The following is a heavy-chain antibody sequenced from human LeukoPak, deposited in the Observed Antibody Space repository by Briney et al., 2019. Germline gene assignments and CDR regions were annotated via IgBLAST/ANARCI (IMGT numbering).Heavy chain of an antibody. D-gene: IGHD2-21*02. CDR1: GDSISSYY. CDR3: ARRVTSNCFDP. J-gene: IGHJ5*02. CDR2: MHYSESS. V-gene: IGHV4-59*08. Sequence: PSETLSLTCTVSGDSISSYYWSWIRQPPGKELEWIGYMHYSESSNYNPSLKSRVTTSVDTSQNQFSLKLRSVTAADTAVYYCARRVTSNCFDPWGQGTLVTVTS.